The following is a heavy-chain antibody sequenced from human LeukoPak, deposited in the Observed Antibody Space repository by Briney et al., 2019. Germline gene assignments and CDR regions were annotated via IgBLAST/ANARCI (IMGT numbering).Heavy chain of an antibody. CDR3: AMGDYYDSSAYPLLYY. CDR1: GGSISSYY. V-gene: IGHV4-59*01. CDR2: IYYSGST. Sequence: PSETLSLTCTVSGGSISSYYWSWIRQPPGKGLEWIGYIYYSGSTNYNPSLKSRVTISVDTSKNQFSLKLSSVTAADTAVYYCAMGDYYDSSAYPLLYYWGQGTLVTVSS. J-gene: IGHJ4*01. D-gene: IGHD3-22*01.